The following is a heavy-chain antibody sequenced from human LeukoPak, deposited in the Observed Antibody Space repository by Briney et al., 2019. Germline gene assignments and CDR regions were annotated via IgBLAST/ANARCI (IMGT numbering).Heavy chain of an antibody. V-gene: IGHV1-2*02. J-gene: IGHJ5*02. CDR2: INPNSGGT. CDR1: GYTFTGYY. D-gene: IGHD2-2*01. Sequence: ASVKVSCKASGYTFTGYYMHWVRQAPGQGLEWMGGINPNSGGTNYEQKFQGRVTMTRDTSISTAYMELSRLRSDDTAVYYCARIPIVVVPAAQGDNWFDPWGQGTLVTVSS. CDR3: ARIPIVVVPAAQGDNWFDP.